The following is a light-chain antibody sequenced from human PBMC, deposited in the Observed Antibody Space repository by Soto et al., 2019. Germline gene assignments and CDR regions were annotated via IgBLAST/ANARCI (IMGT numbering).Light chain of an antibody. CDR2: DAS. J-gene: IGKJ4*01. Sequence: EIVLTQSPATLSLSPGERATPSCRASQSVSSYLAWYQQKPGQAPRLLIRDASNRATGIPARFSGSGSGTDFTLTISSLAPEDFAVYYCQQRINWPLTFGGGTKVEIK. V-gene: IGKV3-11*01. CDR1: QSVSSY. CDR3: QQRINWPLT.